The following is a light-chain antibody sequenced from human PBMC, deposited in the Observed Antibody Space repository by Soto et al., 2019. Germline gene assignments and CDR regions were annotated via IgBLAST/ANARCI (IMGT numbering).Light chain of an antibody. CDR3: QQYYSTLPT. CDR2: RAS. J-gene: IGKJ1*01. CDR1: QSVLYSSNNKNY. V-gene: IGKV4-1*01. Sequence: DIVMTQSPDSLAVSLGERATINCKSSQSVLYSSNNKNYLAWYQQKPGQPPKLLIYRASTRESGVPDRFSGGGSGTDFTLTISSLQAEDVAVYYCQQYYSTLPTFGQGTKVEIK.